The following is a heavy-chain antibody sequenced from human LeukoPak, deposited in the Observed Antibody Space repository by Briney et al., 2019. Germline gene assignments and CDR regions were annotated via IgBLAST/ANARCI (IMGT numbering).Heavy chain of an antibody. CDR3: ARDRWELTSGDYYYMDV. D-gene: IGHD1-26*01. CDR1: GGSISSYY. V-gene: IGHV4-4*07. Sequence: PSETLSLTCTVSGGSISSYYWSWIRQPAGKGLEWIGRIYTSGSTNYNPSLKSRVTMSGDTSKNQFSLKLSSVTAADTAVYYCARDRWELTSGDYYYMDVWGKATTVTVSS. CDR2: IYTSGST. J-gene: IGHJ6*03.